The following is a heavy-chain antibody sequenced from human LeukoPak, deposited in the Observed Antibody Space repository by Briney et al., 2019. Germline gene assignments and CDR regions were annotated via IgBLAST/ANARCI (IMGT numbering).Heavy chain of an antibody. CDR2: IYPGDSDT. Sequence: GESLKISCKGSGYSFTSYWIGWVRQMPGKGLEWMGVIYPGDSDTRYSPSFQAQVTFSVDNSISTAYLQWSSLKASDTGMYYCALYDYGDYRVAPWGQGTLVTVSS. CDR1: GYSFTSYW. J-gene: IGHJ4*02. D-gene: IGHD4-17*01. V-gene: IGHV5-51*01. CDR3: ALYDYGDYRVAP.